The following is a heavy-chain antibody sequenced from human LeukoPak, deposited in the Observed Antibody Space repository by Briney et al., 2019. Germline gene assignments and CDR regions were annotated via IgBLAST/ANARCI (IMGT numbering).Heavy chain of an antibody. D-gene: IGHD6-13*01. CDR2: IYYSGST. V-gene: IGHV4-39*01. Sequence: SETLSLTCTVSGGSISSSSYYWGWIRQPPGKGLEWIGSIYYSGSTYYNPSLKSRVTISVDTSKNQFSLKLSSVTAADTAVYYCARHERISVAAAGGNFDYWGQGTLVAVSS. CDR3: ARHERISVAAAGGNFDY. CDR1: GGSISSSSYY. J-gene: IGHJ4*02.